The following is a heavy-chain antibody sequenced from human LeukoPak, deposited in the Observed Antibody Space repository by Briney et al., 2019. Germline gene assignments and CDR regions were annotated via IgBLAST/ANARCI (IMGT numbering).Heavy chain of an antibody. D-gene: IGHD3-16*02. CDR3: ARITFGGVIVKPKKSYYFGY. CDR2: IKQDGSEK. J-gene: IGHJ4*02. CDR1: GFTFSSYW. V-gene: IGHV3-7*01. Sequence: GGSLRLSCAASGFTFSSYWMSWVRQAPGKGLEWVANIKQDGSEKYYVDSVKGRFTISRDNAKNSLYLQMNSLRAEDTAVYYCARITFGGVIVKPKKSYYFGYWGQGTLVTVSS.